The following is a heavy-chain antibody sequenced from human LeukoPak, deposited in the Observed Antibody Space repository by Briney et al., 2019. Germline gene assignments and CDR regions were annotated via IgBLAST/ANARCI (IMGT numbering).Heavy chain of an antibody. J-gene: IGHJ4*02. D-gene: IGHD6-19*01. Sequence: ASVKVSCKASGGTFSSYTISWVRQAPGQGLEWMGRITPVFGTVDYAQKFQDRVTIIADISTTTDYMELSSLVSEDTAVYYCAGGSRATQGYWGQGTLVTVSS. V-gene: IGHV1-69*08. CDR1: GGTFSSYT. CDR2: ITPVFGTV. CDR3: AGGSRATQGY.